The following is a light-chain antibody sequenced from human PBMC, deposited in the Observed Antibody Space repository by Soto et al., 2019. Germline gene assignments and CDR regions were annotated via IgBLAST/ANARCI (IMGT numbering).Light chain of an antibody. CDR3: QQDYNLPFT. V-gene: IGKV3D-7*01. CDR2: GAS. Sequence: EIVMTQSPGTLSLSPVETVTLSGMASQSIDSNYLSWYQQKAGQAPRLLISGASTRATGIPARFSGSGSGTDFTLTISSLQAEDFAVYYCQQDYNLPFTFGQGTRLEIK. CDR1: QSIDSNY. J-gene: IGKJ5*01.